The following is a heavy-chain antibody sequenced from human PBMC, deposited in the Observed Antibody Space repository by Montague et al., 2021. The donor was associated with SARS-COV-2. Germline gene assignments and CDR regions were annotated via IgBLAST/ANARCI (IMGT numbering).Heavy chain of an antibody. D-gene: IGHD3-10*01. Sequence: SETLSLTCTVSGGSVSSSPYYWGWIRQPPGRGLEWVGSISYSGRTYFSPSHKSRLTISVDSSGNQFSLRLCSVTAADTAVYYCASSYYYGSGTYVYNYYMDVWGKGTTVTVSS. V-gene: IGHV4-39*01. CDR3: ASSYYYGSGTYVYNYYMDV. J-gene: IGHJ6*03. CDR2: ISYSGRT. CDR1: GGSVSSSPYY.